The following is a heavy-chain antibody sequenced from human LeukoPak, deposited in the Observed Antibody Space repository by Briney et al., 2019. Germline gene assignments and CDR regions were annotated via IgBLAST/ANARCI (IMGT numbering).Heavy chain of an antibody. V-gene: IGHV3-23*01. J-gene: IGHJ4*02. D-gene: IGHD3-22*01. CDR2: IGGSGSSA. CDR1: GFTFSSYA. CDR3: AKDQGYYYDSSGYSSYFEY. Sequence: GGSLRLSCAASGFTFSSYAMSWVRQAPGKGLEWVSAIGGSGSSAYQADSVKGRFTISRDNSKNTLYLQMDSLRAEDTAVYYCAKDQGYYYDSSGYSSYFEYWGQGTLVTVSS.